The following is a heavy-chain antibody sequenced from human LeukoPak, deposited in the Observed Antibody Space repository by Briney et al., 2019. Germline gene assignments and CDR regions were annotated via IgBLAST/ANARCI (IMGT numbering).Heavy chain of an antibody. V-gene: IGHV3-48*03. J-gene: IGHJ4*02. CDR3: ARGNEGSYYPTYFAY. CDR2: ISSSGSTI. D-gene: IGHD3-10*01. Sequence: GGSLRLSCAASGFTFSSYEMNWVRQDPGKGLEWVSYISSSGSTIYYAHSVKGRFTISRDNAKNSLYLQMNSLRAEDTAVYYCARGNEGSYYPTYFAYWGQGTLVTVSS. CDR1: GFTFSSYE.